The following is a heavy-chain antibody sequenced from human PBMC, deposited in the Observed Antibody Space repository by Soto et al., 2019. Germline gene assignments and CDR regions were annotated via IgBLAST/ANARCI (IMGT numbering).Heavy chain of an antibody. D-gene: IGHD3-16*01. Sequence: LGESLKISCKGSGYSFNNYWVAWVRQMPGEGLEWMAIIYPGDSDTRYSPSFQGQVTISADKSINTAYLQWSSLKASDTAMYYCARGLGSGAYYYYCLDGRGKGTTVTVAS. V-gene: IGHV5-51*01. CDR1: GYSFNNYW. J-gene: IGHJ6*03. CDR3: ARGLGSGAYYYYCLDG. CDR2: IYPGDSDT.